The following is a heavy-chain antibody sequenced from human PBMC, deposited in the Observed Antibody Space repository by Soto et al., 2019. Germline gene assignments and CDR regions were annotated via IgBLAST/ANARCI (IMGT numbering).Heavy chain of an antibody. CDR3: ARGDRGYVWSNDF. CDR1: GGLFSSYA. CDR2: IIPVFNTV. J-gene: IGHJ4*02. Sequence: QEQLVQSGAEEKKPGSSVKISCKASGGLFSSYAISWVRRSPGQGIELMGGIIPVFNTVNYAQKFQGRVTITADESTNTAYMELSRLTCEDRAIYDCARGDRGYVWSNDFWGQGPLVVVS. V-gene: IGHV1-69*01. D-gene: IGHD3-22*01.